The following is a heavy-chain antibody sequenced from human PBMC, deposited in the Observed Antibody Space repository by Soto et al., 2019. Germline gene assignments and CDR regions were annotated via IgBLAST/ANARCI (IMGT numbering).Heavy chain of an antibody. CDR2: INPNSGGT. CDR3: ARVSLGSVYGSGSYPPVYGMDV. CDR1: GYTFTGYY. D-gene: IGHD3-10*01. Sequence: ASVKVSCKASGYTFTGYYMHWVRQAPGQGLEWMGWINPNSGGTNYAQKFQGWVTMTRDTSISTVYMELSRLRSDDTAVYYCARVSLGSVYGSGSYPPVYGMDVWGQGTTVTVSS. V-gene: IGHV1-2*04. J-gene: IGHJ6*02.